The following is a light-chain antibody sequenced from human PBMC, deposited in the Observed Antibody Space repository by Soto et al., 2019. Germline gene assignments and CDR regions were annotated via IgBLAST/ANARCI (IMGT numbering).Light chain of an antibody. J-gene: IGKJ1*01. CDR3: QQYYSTPRT. CDR1: QSVLYSSNNKNY. V-gene: IGKV4-1*01. Sequence: DIVMTQSPDSLAVSLGERATINCKSSQSVLYSSNNKNYLAWHQQKPGQPPKLLIYWASTGESGVPDRFSGSGSVKDYTPSISSLQAEDVALYYCQQYYSTPRTFGQGARVQIK. CDR2: WAS.